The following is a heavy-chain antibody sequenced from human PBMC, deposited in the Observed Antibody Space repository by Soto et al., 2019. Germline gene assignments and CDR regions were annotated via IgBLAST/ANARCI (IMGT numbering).Heavy chain of an antibody. V-gene: IGHV3-23*01. Sequence: GGSLRLSCAASGFTFSSYAMSWVRQAPGKGLEWVSAISGSGGSTYYADSVKGRFTISRDNSKNTLYLQMNSLRAEETAVYYCAKPRHMVGANSNWFDPWGQGTLVTVSS. J-gene: IGHJ5*02. CDR3: AKPRHMVGANSNWFDP. CDR2: ISGSGGST. D-gene: IGHD1-26*01. CDR1: GFTFSSYA.